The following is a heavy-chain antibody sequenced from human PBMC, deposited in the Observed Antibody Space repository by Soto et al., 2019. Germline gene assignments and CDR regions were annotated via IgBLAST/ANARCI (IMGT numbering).Heavy chain of an antibody. Sequence: ASVKVSSKASGGTFSSYAISWVRQAPGQGLEWMGGIIPIFGTANYAQKFQGRVTITADESTSTAYMELSSLRSEDTAVYYCATRGELERYFDYWGQGTLVTVSS. D-gene: IGHD1-1*01. CDR1: GGTFSSYA. J-gene: IGHJ4*02. CDR2: IIPIFGTA. CDR3: ATRGELERYFDY. V-gene: IGHV1-69*13.